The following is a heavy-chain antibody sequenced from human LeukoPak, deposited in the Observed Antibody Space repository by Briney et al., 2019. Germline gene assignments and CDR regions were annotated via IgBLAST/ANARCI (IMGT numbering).Heavy chain of an antibody. CDR2: IYYNGNT. J-gene: IGHJ5*02. Sequence: PSETPSLTCTLSGGSINNYYWSWIRQPPGKGLEWIGYIYYNGNTNYNPSLKSRVTISVDTSKNQFSLKLSSVTAADTAVYFCAREYSSGLSWFDPWGQGTLVTVSS. D-gene: IGHD6-19*01. CDR1: GGSINNYY. V-gene: IGHV4-59*01. CDR3: AREYSSGLSWFDP.